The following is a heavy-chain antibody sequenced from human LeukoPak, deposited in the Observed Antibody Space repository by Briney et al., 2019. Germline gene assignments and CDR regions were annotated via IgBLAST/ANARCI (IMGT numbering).Heavy chain of an antibody. D-gene: IGHD6-6*01. J-gene: IGHJ4*02. CDR3: ARVLGFGIAARGNFDY. CDR1: GYTFTVYY. Sequence: EASVTVSFTASGYTFTVYYMHWVRQAPGQGLGWMGWINPNSGGTNYAQKFQGRVTMTRDTAISTAYMELSRLRSDDTAVYYCARVLGFGIAARGNFDYWGQGTLVTVSS. V-gene: IGHV1-2*02. CDR2: INPNSGGT.